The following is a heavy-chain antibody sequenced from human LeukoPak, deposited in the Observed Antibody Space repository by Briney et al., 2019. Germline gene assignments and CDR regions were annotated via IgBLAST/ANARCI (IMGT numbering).Heavy chain of an antibody. Sequence: GASVKVSCKASGYTFTSYYIHWVRQAPGQGLEWMGIINPSGDNTNYAQKFQGGVTMTRDMSTSAVYMELSSLRSEGTAVYYCGRGGKEAVADAENFQPWGQGTLVTVSS. CDR2: INPSGDNT. D-gene: IGHD6-19*01. CDR3: GRGGKEAVADAENFQP. CDR1: GYTFTSYY. J-gene: IGHJ1*01. V-gene: IGHV1-46*01.